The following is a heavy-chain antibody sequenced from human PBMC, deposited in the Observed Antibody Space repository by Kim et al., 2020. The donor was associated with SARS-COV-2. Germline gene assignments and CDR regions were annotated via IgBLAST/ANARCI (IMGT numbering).Heavy chain of an antibody. CDR1: GGSISSSNW. CDR2: IYHSGST. CDR3: ARAAWGAMARNWFDP. V-gene: IGHV4-4*02. J-gene: IGHJ5*02. D-gene: IGHD5-18*01. Sequence: SETLSLTCAVSGGSISSSNWWSWVRQPPGKGLEWIGEIYHSGSTNYNPSLKSRVTISVDKSKNQFSLKLSSVTAADTAVYYCARAAWGAMARNWFDPWGQGTLVTVSS.